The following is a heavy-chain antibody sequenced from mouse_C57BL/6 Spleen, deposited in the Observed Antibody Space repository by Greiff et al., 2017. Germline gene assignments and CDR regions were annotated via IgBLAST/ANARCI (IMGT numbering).Heavy chain of an antibody. J-gene: IGHJ1*03. CDR3: ARTTMVNWYFDV. D-gene: IGHD2-1*01. CDR1: GYTFTSYW. Sequence: QVQLQQPGAELVRPGSSVKLSCKASGYTFTSYWMHWVKQRPIQGLEWIGNIDPSDSETHYNQKFKDKATLTVDKSFSTAYMQLSSLTSEDSAVYYCARTTMVNWYFDVWGTGTTVTVSS. CDR2: IDPSDSET. V-gene: IGHV1-52*01.